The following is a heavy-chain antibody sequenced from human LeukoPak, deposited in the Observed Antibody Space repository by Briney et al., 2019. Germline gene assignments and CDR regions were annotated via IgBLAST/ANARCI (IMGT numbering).Heavy chain of an antibody. Sequence: GGSLRLSCAASGFTCSNYAMHWVRQAPGKGLEWVAVISYDGSNKYYADSVKGRFTISRDNSKNTLYLQMNSLRAEDTAVYYCARAAPGTKTEYFQHWGQGTLVTVSS. CDR1: GFTCSNYA. D-gene: IGHD6-13*01. J-gene: IGHJ1*01. CDR3: ARAAPGTKTEYFQH. CDR2: ISYDGSNK. V-gene: IGHV3-30*01.